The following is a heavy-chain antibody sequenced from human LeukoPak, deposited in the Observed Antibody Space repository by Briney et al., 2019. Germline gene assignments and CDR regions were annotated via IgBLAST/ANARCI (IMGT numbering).Heavy chain of an antibody. CDR2: IKTSVDGGAI. V-gene: IGHV3-15*01. CDR3: ATERGYLLYSAFDY. D-gene: IGHD3-10*02. CDR1: GFAFNNAW. Sequence: GGSLRLPCVGSGFAFNNAWMTLVRQAPGKGLELVGRIKTSVDGGAIYYPTQLKGRFTMSSDDSKNTLYLLWSSLNTDDTAIYSGATERGYLLYSAFDYWGQGNLVTVSA. J-gene: IGHJ4*02.